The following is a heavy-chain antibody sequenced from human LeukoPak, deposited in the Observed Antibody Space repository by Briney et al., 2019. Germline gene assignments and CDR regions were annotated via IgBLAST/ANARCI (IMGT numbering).Heavy chain of an antibody. V-gene: IGHV4-4*07. J-gene: IGHJ6*03. D-gene: IGHD1-26*01. CDR2: IYTSGST. CDR3: ARGAGATRSSYYYYMDV. Sequence: SETLSLTCTVSGGSISSYYWSWIRQPAGKGLEWIGRIYTSGSTNYNPSLKSRVTMSVDTSKNQFSLKLSSVTAADTAVYYCARGAGATRSSYYYYMDVWGKGTTVTISS. CDR1: GGSISSYY.